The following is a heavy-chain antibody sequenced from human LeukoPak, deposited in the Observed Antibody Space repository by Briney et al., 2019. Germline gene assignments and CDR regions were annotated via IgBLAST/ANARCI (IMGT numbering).Heavy chain of an antibody. J-gene: IGHJ4*02. D-gene: IGHD1-20*01. CDR3: AKTNGYNWNYSDY. CDR1: GFTFSSYA. V-gene: IGHV3-23*01. CDR2: ISGSGGST. Sequence: GGSLRLSCAASGFTFSSYAMSWVRQAPGKGLEWVSAISGSGGSTYYADSVKGRFTISRDNSKNTLYPQMNSLRAEDTAVYYCAKTNGYNWNYSDYWGQGTLVTVSS.